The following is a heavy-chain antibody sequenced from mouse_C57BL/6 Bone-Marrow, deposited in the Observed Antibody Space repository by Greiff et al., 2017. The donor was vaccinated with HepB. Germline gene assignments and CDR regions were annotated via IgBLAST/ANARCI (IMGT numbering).Heavy chain of an antibody. V-gene: IGHV5-17*01. CDR1: GFTFSDYG. CDR2: ISSGSSTI. J-gene: IGHJ2*01. Sequence: DVMLVESGGGLVKPGGSLKLSCAASGFTFSDYGMHWVRQAPEKGLEWVAYISSGSSTIYYADTVKGRFTISRDNAKNILFLQMTSLRSEDTAMYYCARRRGSSLFDYWGQGTTLTVSS. CDR3: ARRRGSSLFDY. D-gene: IGHD1-1*01.